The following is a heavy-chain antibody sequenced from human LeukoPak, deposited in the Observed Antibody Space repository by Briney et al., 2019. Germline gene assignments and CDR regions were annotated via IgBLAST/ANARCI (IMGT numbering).Heavy chain of an antibody. V-gene: IGHV4-59*01. CDR2: IYYSGST. Sequence: SETLSLTCIVSGGSISSYYWSWIRQPPGKGLEWIGYIYYSGSTNYNPSLKSRVTISVDTSKNQFSLKLSSVTGADTAVYYCARSELLWFGGVNSGFDYWGQGTLVTASS. D-gene: IGHD3-10*01. J-gene: IGHJ4*02. CDR3: ARSELLWFGGVNSGFDY. CDR1: GGSISSYY.